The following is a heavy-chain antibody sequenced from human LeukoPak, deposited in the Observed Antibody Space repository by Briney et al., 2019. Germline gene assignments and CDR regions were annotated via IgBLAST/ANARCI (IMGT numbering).Heavy chain of an antibody. J-gene: IGHJ4*02. V-gene: IGHV4-59*01. CDR2: IYYSVNP. Sequence: SETLSLTCTDAGGSSSSYYWSWIRQPTGKELQRIGDIYYSVNPDDNPSLYSRVTISVDTSKNQYSLKLSSVTAADTAVYYCARVIDDYVWGSYRSPYYFDYWGQGTLVTVSS. CDR3: ARVIDDYVWGSYRSPYYFDY. CDR1: GGSSSSYY. D-gene: IGHD3-16*02.